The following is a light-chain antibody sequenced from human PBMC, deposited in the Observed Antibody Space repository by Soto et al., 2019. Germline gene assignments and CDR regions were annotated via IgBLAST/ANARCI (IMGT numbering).Light chain of an antibody. V-gene: IGLV1-47*01. J-gene: IGLJ3*02. CDR1: ISNLGSNF. CDR2: RND. CDR3: AAWDDSLSGVV. Sequence: QSVLTQPPSASGTPGQRVTISCSGSISNLGSNFVFWYQQLPGAAPKLLISRNDQRPSGVPDRVSGSKSGTSASLAISGLRSDDEADYHCAAWDDSLSGVVFGGGTKLTVL.